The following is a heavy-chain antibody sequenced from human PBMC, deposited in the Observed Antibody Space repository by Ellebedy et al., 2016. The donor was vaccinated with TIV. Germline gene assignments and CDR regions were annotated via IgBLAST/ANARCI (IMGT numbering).Heavy chain of an antibody. CDR1: GFSFSRYA. CDR3: AKDRYTDRGRYFDY. Sequence: GESLKISCAGSGFSFSRYAMTWVRQAPGKGLDWVSAVSANGGSTYYADSVKGRFTISRDNSKNTLYLQMNSLRAEDTAVYYCAKDRYTDRGRYFDYWGQGTLVTVSS. CDR2: VSANGGST. J-gene: IGHJ4*02. V-gene: IGHV3-23*01. D-gene: IGHD5-24*01.